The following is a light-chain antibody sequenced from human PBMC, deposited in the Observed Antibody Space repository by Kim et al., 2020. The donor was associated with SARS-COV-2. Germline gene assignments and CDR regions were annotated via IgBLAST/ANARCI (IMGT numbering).Light chain of an antibody. Sequence: PGQTATITCGGSNSGSKSVHWYHQKPGQAPVLVVHANVARPSGIPGRFSGSTSGNTATLTIGRVEAGDEGDYYCQVWDSSGDHPVIFGGGTQLTVL. V-gene: IGLV3-21*02. CDR3: QVWDSSGDHPVI. CDR1: NSGSKS. J-gene: IGLJ2*01. CDR2: ANV.